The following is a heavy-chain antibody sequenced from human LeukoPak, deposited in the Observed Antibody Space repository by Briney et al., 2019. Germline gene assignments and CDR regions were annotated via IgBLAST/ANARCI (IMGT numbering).Heavy chain of an antibody. CDR3: ARAPPFGDSSGYYFDY. J-gene: IGHJ4*02. D-gene: IGHD3-22*01. V-gene: IGHV1-69*05. Sequence: SVKVSCKASGGTFSSYAISWVRQAPGQGLEWMGGIIPIFGTANYAQKFQGRVTITTDESTSTAYMELSSLRSEDTAVYYCARAPPFGDSSGYYFDYWGQGTLVTVSS. CDR1: GGTFSSYA. CDR2: IIPIFGTA.